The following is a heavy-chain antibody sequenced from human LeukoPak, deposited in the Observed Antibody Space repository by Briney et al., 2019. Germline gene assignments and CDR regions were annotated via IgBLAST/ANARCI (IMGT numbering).Heavy chain of an antibody. D-gene: IGHD3-16*01. Sequence: SETLSPTCSVSGGSISSSTYYWGWIRQPPGEGLEWIGAIYYTGTTYYNPSLRSRVTISVDTSKNHFSLKLSSVTAADTALYYCASAPRQGSIGGLDYWGQGTLVTVSS. J-gene: IGHJ4*02. CDR2: IYYTGTT. CDR3: ASAPRQGSIGGLDY. CDR1: GGSISSSTYY. V-gene: IGHV4-39*02.